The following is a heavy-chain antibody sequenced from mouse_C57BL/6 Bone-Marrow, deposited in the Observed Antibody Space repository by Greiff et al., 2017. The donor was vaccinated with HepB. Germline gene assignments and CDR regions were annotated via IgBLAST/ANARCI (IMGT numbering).Heavy chain of an antibody. CDR1: GYTFTSYW. CDR2: IDPSDSYT. Sequence: QVQLQQPGAELVMPGASVKLSCKASGYTFTSYWMHWVKQRPGQGLEWIGEIDPSDSYTNYNQKFKGKSTVTVDKSSSTAYMQLSSLTSEDSAVYYCAREGYYYGSSLYYFDCWGQGTTLTVAS. D-gene: IGHD1-1*01. J-gene: IGHJ2*01. V-gene: IGHV1-69*01. CDR3: AREGYYYGSSLYYFDC.